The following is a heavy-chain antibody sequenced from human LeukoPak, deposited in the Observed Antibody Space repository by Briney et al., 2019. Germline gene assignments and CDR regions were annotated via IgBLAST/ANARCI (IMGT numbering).Heavy chain of an antibody. V-gene: IGHV1-2*02. CDR3: ARRRIAAAGTRFDY. J-gene: IGHJ4*02. CDR1: GYTFTGYY. CDR2: INPNSGGT. Sequence: ASVKVSCKASGYTFTGYYMHWVRQAPGQGLEWMGWINPNSGGTNYAQKFQGRVTMTRDTSISTAYMELSRLRSDDTAVYYCARRRIAAAGTRFDYWGQGTLVTVSS. D-gene: IGHD6-13*01.